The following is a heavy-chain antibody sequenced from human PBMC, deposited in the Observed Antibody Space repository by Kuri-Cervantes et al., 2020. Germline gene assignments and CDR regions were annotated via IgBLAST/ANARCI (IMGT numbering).Heavy chain of an antibody. CDR1: GFTFSSYS. Sequence: GGSLRLSCAASGFTFSSYSMNWVRQAPGKGLEWVSSISSSSSYIYYADSVKGRFTISRDNAKNSLYLQMNSLRAEDTALYYCAKDSVAGYFDYWGQGTLVTVSS. J-gene: IGHJ4*02. CDR3: AKDSVAGYFDY. V-gene: IGHV3-21*04. CDR2: ISSSSSYI. D-gene: IGHD6-19*01.